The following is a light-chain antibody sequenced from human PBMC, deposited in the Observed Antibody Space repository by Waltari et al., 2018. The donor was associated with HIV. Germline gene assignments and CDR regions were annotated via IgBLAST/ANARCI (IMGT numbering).Light chain of an antibody. CDR1: GSNIGAGYD. Sequence: QSVLTQPPSVSGAPGQRVTISCSGSGSNIGAGYDVHWYQQLPGSAPNPLIYDNTKRPSGVPDRFSGSKSGTSASLAITGLQAEDEADYYCQSYDSSLRGVFGGGTKLTVL. J-gene: IGLJ3*02. CDR2: DNT. V-gene: IGLV1-40*01. CDR3: QSYDSSLRGV.